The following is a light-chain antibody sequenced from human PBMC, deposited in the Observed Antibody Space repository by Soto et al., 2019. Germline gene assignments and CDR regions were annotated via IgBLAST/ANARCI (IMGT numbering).Light chain of an antibody. CDR2: EVS. CDR1: SSDVGGYNY. CDR3: SSYAGSNNRYV. Sequence: QSALTQPPSASGSPGQSVTISCTGTSSDVGGYNYVSWYQQHPGKAPKLMIYEVSKRPSGVPDRFSGSKSGNPASLTVSGLQAEDEADYYCSSYAGSNNRYVFGTGTMLTV. V-gene: IGLV2-8*01. J-gene: IGLJ1*01.